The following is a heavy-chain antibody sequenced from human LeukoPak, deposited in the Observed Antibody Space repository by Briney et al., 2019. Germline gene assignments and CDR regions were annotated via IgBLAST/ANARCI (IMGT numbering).Heavy chain of an antibody. D-gene: IGHD1-1*01. CDR1: GGTFSSYA. Sequence: SSVTVSCKASGGTFSSYAISWLRQAPGQGLEWMGRIISILGIANYAQKFKGRVTITADKSTSTAYMELSSLRSEDTAVYYCARGNWNYCDYWGQGTLVTVSS. V-gene: IGHV1-69*04. CDR3: ARGNWNYCDY. J-gene: IGHJ4*02. CDR2: IISILGIA.